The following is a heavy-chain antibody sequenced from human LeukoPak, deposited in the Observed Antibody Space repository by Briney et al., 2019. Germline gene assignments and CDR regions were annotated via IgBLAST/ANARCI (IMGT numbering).Heavy chain of an antibody. Sequence: SVKVSCKASGGTFSSYAISWVRQAPGQGLEWMGGIIPTFGTANYAQKFQGRVTITADESTSTAYMELSSLRSEDTAVYYCARGSYYCGSGSYSGADWFDPWGQGTLVTVSS. CDR1: GGTFSSYA. D-gene: IGHD3-10*01. CDR2: IIPTFGTA. V-gene: IGHV1-69*13. CDR3: ARGSYYCGSGSYSGADWFDP. J-gene: IGHJ5*02.